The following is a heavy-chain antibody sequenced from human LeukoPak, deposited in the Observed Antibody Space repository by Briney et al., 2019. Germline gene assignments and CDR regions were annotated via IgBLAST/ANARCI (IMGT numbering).Heavy chain of an antibody. CDR2: INPTSGGT. CDR3: ARDHCVSSGCYEDYYYGMDV. V-gene: IGHV1-2*02. CDR1: GYTFTGYY. Sequence: ASVKVSCKASGYTFTGYYMQWVRQAPGQGLEWMGWINPTSGGTNYAQKFQGRVTMTRDTSISTAYMELSRLRCDDTAVYFCARDHCVSSGCYEDYYYGMDVWGRGTTVTVSS. J-gene: IGHJ6*02. D-gene: IGHD6-25*01.